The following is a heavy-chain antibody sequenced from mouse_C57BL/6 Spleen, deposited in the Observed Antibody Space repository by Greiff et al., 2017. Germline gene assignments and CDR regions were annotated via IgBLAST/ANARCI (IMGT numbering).Heavy chain of an antibody. Sequence: EVKVVESGPGMVKPSQSLSLTCTVTGYSITSGYDWHWIRHFPGNKLEWMGYISYSGSTNYNPSLKSRISITHDTSKNHFFLKLNSVTTEDTATYHCARGPSTLYYAMDYWGQGTSVTVSS. J-gene: IGHJ4*01. CDR1: GYSITSGYD. V-gene: IGHV3-1*01. CDR2: ISYSGST. D-gene: IGHD6-1*01. CDR3: ARGPSTLYYAMDY.